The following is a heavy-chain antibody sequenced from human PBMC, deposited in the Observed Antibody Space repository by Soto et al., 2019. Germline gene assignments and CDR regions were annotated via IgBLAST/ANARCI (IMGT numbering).Heavy chain of an antibody. Sequence: PSETLSLTCTVSGDSINNFYWSWIRQPAGKGLEWIGLIYSSGSTNYNSALASRVTMSVDTSKNQFSLILTSVTAADTAVYYCAKDERQYSSGSYLNWGQGTLVTVSS. V-gene: IGHV4-4*07. CDR1: GDSINNFY. CDR2: IYSSGST. J-gene: IGHJ4*02. D-gene: IGHD6-19*01. CDR3: AKDERQYSSGSYLN.